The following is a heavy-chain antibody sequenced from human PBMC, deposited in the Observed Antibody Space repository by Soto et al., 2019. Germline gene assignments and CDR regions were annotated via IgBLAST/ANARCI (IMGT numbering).Heavy chain of an antibody. Sequence: GESLKISCQDSGYSFTNYWISWVRQMPGKGLGWMGRIDPSDSYTKYNPSFQGHVTISADKSFSTAYLQWTSLKASDTAIYYCAREFNTLRCFDPWGQGTLVTVSS. D-gene: IGHD4-17*01. V-gene: IGHV5-10-1*01. CDR3: AREFNTLRCFDP. CDR2: IDPSDSYT. J-gene: IGHJ5*02. CDR1: GYSFTNYW.